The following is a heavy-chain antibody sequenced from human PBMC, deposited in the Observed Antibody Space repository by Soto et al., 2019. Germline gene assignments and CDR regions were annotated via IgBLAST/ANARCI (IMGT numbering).Heavy chain of an antibody. CDR2: ISAYNGNT. D-gene: IGHD3-22*01. Sequence: GASVKVSCKASGYTFTSYGISWVRQAPGQGLEWMGWISAYNGNTNYAQKLQGRVTMTTDTSTSTAYMELRSLRSGDTAVYYCARDLGYYDSSGLYYFDYWGQGTMVTVYS. V-gene: IGHV1-18*01. J-gene: IGHJ4*02. CDR1: GYTFTSYG. CDR3: ARDLGYYDSSGLYYFDY.